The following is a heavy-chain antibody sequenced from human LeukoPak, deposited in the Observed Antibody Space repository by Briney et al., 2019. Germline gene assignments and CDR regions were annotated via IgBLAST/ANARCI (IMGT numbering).Heavy chain of an antibody. D-gene: IGHD1-26*01. J-gene: IGHJ6*03. CDR2: IHYSGST. Sequence: SETLSVTCTVSGGSINSYYWSWIRQPPGKGLQWIGCIHYSGSTNYNPSLKSRVTISVDTSKNQFSLKLSSVTAADTAVYYCARIIGGARYYYYYYMDVWGKGTTVTISS. CDR1: GGSINSYY. V-gene: IGHV4-59*01. CDR3: ARIIGGARYYYYYYMDV.